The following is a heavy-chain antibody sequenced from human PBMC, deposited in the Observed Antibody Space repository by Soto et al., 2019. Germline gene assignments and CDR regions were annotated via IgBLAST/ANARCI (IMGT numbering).Heavy chain of an antibody. CDR2: IKQDGIEK. J-gene: IGHJ6*02. Sequence: SLSRSWASTGFTFSCEVMSWVSQTPGKGLEWVANIKQDGIEKYYVDSVKGRFTISRDNAKNSLYLQMNSLRAEDTAVYYCARISDFWSGSYYYYFMDVWGQGTTVTVSS. CDR1: GFTFSCEV. D-gene: IGHD3-3*01. CDR3: ARISDFWSGSYYYYFMDV. V-gene: IGHV3-7*01.